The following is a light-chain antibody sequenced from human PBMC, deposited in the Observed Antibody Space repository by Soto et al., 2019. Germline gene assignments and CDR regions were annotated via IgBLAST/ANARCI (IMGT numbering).Light chain of an antibody. V-gene: IGLV2-11*01. CDR1: NSEFGGYNY. J-gene: IGLJ1*01. CDR2: DVS. CDR3: CSYAGSYTLYV. Sequence: QSALTQPRSVSGSPGQSVTISCTGTNSEFGGYNYVSWYQQHPGKAPKLMIYDVSKRPSGVPDRFSGSKSGNTASLTISGLQAEDEADYYCCSYAGSYTLYVFGTGTKVTVL.